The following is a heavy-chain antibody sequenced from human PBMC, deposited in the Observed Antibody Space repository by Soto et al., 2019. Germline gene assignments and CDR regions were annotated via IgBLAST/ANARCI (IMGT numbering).Heavy chain of an antibody. Sequence: PGGSLRLSCAASGFTFSSYGMHWVRQAPGKGLEWVAVIWYDGSNKYYADSVKGRFTISRDNSKNTLYLQMNSLRAEDTAVYYCARDVGYYDFWSGYPKTPRYGMDVWGQGTTVTVSS. J-gene: IGHJ6*02. CDR1: GFTFSSYG. CDR2: IWYDGSNK. CDR3: ARDVGYYDFWSGYPKTPRYGMDV. V-gene: IGHV3-33*01. D-gene: IGHD3-3*01.